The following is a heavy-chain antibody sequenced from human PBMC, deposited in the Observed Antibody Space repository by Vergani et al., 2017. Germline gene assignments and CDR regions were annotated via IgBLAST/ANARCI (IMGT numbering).Heavy chain of an antibody. V-gene: IGHV4-4*07. Sequence: QVQLQESGPGLVKPSETLSLTCTVSGGSISSYYWSWIRQPAGKGLEWIGRIYTSGSTNYNPSLKSRVTMSVDTSKNQFSLKLSSVTAADTAVYYCASPLLRYFDYGMDVWGQGTTVTVSS. J-gene: IGHJ6*02. CDR1: GGSISSYY. CDR2: IYTSGST. CDR3: ASPLLRYFDYGMDV. D-gene: IGHD3-9*01.